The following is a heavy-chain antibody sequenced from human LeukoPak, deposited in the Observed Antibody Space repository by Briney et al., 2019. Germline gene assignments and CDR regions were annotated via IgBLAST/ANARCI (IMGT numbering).Heavy chain of an antibody. D-gene: IGHD5-12*01. CDR3: ARGSYSGYDIDY. Sequence: GASVKVSCKASGYTFTGYFMHWVRQAPGQGLEWMGRIIPNSGASNFAQNFQGRVSMTRDTSISTTYMELSSLRSDDTAVYYCARGSYSGYDIDYWGQGTLVTVSS. V-gene: IGHV1-2*06. J-gene: IGHJ4*02. CDR2: IIPNSGAS. CDR1: GYTFTGYF.